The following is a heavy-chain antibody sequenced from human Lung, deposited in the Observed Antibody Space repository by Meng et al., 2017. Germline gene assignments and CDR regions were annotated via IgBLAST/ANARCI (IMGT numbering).Heavy chain of an antibody. CDR3: GRSDGYIRD. V-gene: IGHV3-74*01. Sequence: EVQLVESGGGLVQPGGSLRLSCAASGLTFSTYWMPWARQAPGKGLVWVSHINTDGSSTNYADSVKGRFTISRDNAKNTLYLQMNSLRAEDTAVYYCGRSDGYIRDWGQGTLVTVSS. CDR2: INTDGSST. D-gene: IGHD5-24*01. CDR1: GLTFSTYW. J-gene: IGHJ4*02.